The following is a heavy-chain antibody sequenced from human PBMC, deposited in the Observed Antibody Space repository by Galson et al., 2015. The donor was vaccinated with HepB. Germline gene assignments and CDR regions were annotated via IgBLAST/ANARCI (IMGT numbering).Heavy chain of an antibody. CDR3: ARRLRDYYDSSGYYSRANDAFDI. D-gene: IGHD3-22*01. CDR1: GYSFTTYW. V-gene: IGHV5-51*01. Sequence: QSGAEVKKPGESLKNSCKGSGYSFTTYWIGWVRQMPGKGLEWMGIIYPGDSNTRYSPSFQGQVTISADKSVSTAYLQWSSLKASDTAMYYCARRLRDYYDSSGYYSRANDAFDIWGQGTVVTVSS. CDR2: IYPGDSNT. J-gene: IGHJ3*02.